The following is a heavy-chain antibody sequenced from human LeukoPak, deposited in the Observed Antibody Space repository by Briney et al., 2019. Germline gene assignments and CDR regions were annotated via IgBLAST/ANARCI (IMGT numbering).Heavy chain of an antibody. D-gene: IGHD6-13*01. CDR1: IYSISSGYY. CDR2: IYHSGGT. J-gene: IGHJ2*01. CDR3: ARGEAAAAADWYFDL. Sequence: SETLSLTCTVSIYSISSGYYWGWIRQPPGKGLEWIGSIYHSGGTYYNPSLKSRVTISVDTSKNQFSLKLSSVTAADTAVYYCARGEAAAAADWYFDLWGRGTLVTVSS. V-gene: IGHV4-38-2*02.